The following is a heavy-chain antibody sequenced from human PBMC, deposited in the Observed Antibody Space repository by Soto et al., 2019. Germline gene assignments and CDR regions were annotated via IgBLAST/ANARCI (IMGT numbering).Heavy chain of an antibody. CDR3: ARVGDYDSSGYYPFLY. CDR2: IYYSGST. CDR1: GGSISSGDYY. Sequence: PSETLSLTCTVSGGSISSGDYYWSWIRQPPGKGLEWIGYIYYSGSTYYNPSLKSRVTISVDTSKNQFSLKLSSVTAADTAVYYCARVGDYDSSGYYPFLYWGQGTLVTASS. D-gene: IGHD3-22*01. J-gene: IGHJ4*02. V-gene: IGHV4-30-4*01.